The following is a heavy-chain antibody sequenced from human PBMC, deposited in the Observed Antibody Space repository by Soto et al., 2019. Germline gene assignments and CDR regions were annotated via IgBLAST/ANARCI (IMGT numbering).Heavy chain of an antibody. CDR1: GFTFSSYA. Sequence: EVQLLESGGGLVQPGGSLRLSCAAPGFTFSSYAMSWVRQAPGKGLEWVSAISGSGGSTYYADSVKGRFTISRDNSKNTLYLQMNSLRAEDTAVYYCAKHVQIFYYYYYMDVWGKGTTVTVSS. J-gene: IGHJ6*03. D-gene: IGHD3-3*01. CDR3: AKHVQIFYYYYYMDV. V-gene: IGHV3-23*01. CDR2: ISGSGGST.